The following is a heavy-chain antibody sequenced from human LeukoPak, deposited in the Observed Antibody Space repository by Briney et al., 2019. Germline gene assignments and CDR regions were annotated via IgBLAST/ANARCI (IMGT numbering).Heavy chain of an antibody. CDR2: IYSGGST. CDR3: ARDTVTNTVWYFDL. V-gene: IGHV3-66*01. J-gene: IGHJ2*01. D-gene: IGHD4-17*01. Sequence: GGSLRLSCAASGITVSSNYMSWVRQAPGKGLEWVSVIYSGGSTYYADSVRGRFTVSRDNSKNTLYLQMDSLRAEDTAVYYCARDTVTNTVWYFDLWGRGTLVTVSS. CDR1: GITVSSNY.